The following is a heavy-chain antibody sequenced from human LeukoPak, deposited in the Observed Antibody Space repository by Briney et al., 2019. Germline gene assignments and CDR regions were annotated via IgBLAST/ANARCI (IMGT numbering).Heavy chain of an antibody. CDR3: ARDQYGAYAIDY. CDR1: GFTFSSYS. Sequence: PGGSLRLSCAASGFTFSSYSMNWVRQAPGKGLEWVSYISSSSTIYYANSVKGRFTMSRDNAKNSLYLQMNSLRDEDTAVCYCARDQYGAYAIDYWGQGTLVTVSS. D-gene: IGHD4-17*01. V-gene: IGHV3-48*02. CDR2: ISSSSTI. J-gene: IGHJ4*02.